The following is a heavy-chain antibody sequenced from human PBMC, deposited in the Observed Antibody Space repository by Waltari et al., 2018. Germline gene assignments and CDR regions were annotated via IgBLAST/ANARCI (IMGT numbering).Heavy chain of an antibody. V-gene: IGHV4-34*02. CDR1: GGSSFSAYF. J-gene: IGHJ1*01. Sequence: QVLLQQWGAGLLKPSETLSLSCAVHGGSSFSAYFWNWVRQVPGKALAWIGEITDRGLTNYNPALKSRATISVDPARNQFSRTLTSVTAADTALYYCARSAAIVVRGRYFQYWGQGTLVTVSS. CDR2: ITDRGLT. CDR3: ARSAAIVVRGRYFQY. D-gene: IGHD3-10*01.